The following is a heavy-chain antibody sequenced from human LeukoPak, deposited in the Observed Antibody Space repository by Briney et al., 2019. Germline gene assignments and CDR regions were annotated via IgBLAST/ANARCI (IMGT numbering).Heavy chain of an antibody. CDR1: GCTLSTYS. Sequence: GGSVRLSCAASGCTLSTYSMNWVRQAPGKGLEWVSFISSSSSTIYYADSVKGRFTISRDNAKNSLYLQMNSLRAEATAVHYCARESWFDPWGQGTLVTVSS. CDR2: ISSSSSTI. CDR3: ARESWFDP. J-gene: IGHJ5*02. V-gene: IGHV3-48*01.